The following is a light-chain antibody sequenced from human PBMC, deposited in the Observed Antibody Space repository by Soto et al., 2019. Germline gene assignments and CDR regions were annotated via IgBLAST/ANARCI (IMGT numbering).Light chain of an antibody. CDR2: TTS. CDR1: QSIGKY. Sequence: DIQMTQSPSSLSASVGDRVNITYRASQSIGKYLNWYQQKPGKAPTIMIYTTSSLESGVPSRFSGSGSGTDFNLTISSLQPEDFATYFCQQSYSRPRTLGQGTKVDIK. CDR3: QQSYSRPRT. V-gene: IGKV1-39*01. J-gene: IGKJ1*01.